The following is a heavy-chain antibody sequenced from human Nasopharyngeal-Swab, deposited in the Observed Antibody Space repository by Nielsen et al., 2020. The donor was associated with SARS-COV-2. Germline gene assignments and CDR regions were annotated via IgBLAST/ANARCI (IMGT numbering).Heavy chain of an antibody. CDR3: ARRGVVVRGGYYFDY. CDR2: IYYSGST. D-gene: IGHD2-15*01. J-gene: IGHJ4*02. Sequence: PGKGLEWIGRIYYSGSTYYNPSLKSRVTISVDTSKNQFSLKLSSVTAADTAVYYCARRGVVVRGGYYFDYWGQGTLVTVSS. V-gene: IGHV4-39*01.